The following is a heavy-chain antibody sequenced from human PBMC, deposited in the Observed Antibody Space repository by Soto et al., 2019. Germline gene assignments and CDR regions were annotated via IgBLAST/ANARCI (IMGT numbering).Heavy chain of an antibody. J-gene: IGHJ6*02. Sequence: GSLRLSCAASGFTVSSNYMSWVRQAPGKGLEWVSVIYSGGSTYYADSVKGRFTISRDNSKNTLYLQMNSLRAEDTAVYYCARGGDGSGSYYYYYYYGMDVWGQGTTVTVS. D-gene: IGHD3-10*01. CDR3: ARGGDGSGSYYYYYYYGMDV. CDR2: IYSGGST. V-gene: IGHV3-53*01. CDR1: GFTVSSNY.